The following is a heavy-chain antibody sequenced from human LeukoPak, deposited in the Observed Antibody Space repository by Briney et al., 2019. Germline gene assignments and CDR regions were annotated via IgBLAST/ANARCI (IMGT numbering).Heavy chain of an antibody. CDR3: ARDTRGYSYGSYYFDY. CDR2: INWNGGST. J-gene: IGHJ4*02. CDR1: GFTFDDYG. Sequence: PRGSLRLSCAASGFTFDDYGMSWVRQAPGNGREWVSGINWNGGSTGYESSVKGRFTISRDNAKSYLYLQMNSLSAEDTALYYCARDTRGYSYGSYYFDYWGQGTLVTVSS. D-gene: IGHD5-18*01. V-gene: IGHV3-20*04.